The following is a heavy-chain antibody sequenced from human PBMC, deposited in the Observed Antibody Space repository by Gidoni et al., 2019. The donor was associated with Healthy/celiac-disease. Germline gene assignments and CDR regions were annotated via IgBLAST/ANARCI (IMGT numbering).Heavy chain of an antibody. CDR3: AKENRRRFRAAFDI. CDR2: ISWNSGSI. CDR1: GFTFDAYA. V-gene: IGHV3-9*01. D-gene: IGHD3-10*01. J-gene: IGHJ3*02. Sequence: EVQLVESGGGLVQPGRSLRLSCAASGFTFDAYAMHWVRQAPGKGLELVSGISWNSGSIGYADSVKGRFTISRDNAKNSLYLQMNSLRAEDTALYYCAKENRRRFRAAFDIWGQGTMVTVSS.